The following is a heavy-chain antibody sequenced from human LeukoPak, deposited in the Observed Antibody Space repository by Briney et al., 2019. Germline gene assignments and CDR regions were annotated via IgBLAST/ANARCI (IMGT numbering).Heavy chain of an antibody. J-gene: IGHJ4*02. Sequence: GGSVKLSCALYGFIVGSKYVSWVRQPRGGGLEWVLVMYRGGRKYYADSGKGRFTLPRDNFKNTMYLQMKSLRADDPAVYYRATGVVWGTSEYWGPGTLVIASS. CDR3: ATGVVWGTSEY. V-gene: IGHV3-53*01. CDR1: GFIVGSKY. CDR2: MYRGGRK. D-gene: IGHD2-2*01.